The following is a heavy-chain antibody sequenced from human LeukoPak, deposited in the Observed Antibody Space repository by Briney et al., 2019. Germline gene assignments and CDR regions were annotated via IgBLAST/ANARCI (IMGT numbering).Heavy chain of an antibody. V-gene: IGHV4-34*01. CDR1: GGSFSVYY. D-gene: IGHD3-9*01. J-gene: IGHJ5*02. Sequence: SETLSLTCAVYGGSFSVYYWSWIRQPPGKGLEWIGEIKHSGSTNYNPSLKSRVTISIDTSKNQFSLKLSSVTAADTAVYYCARETPLRYFDPWGQGTLVTVSS. CDR3: ARETPLRYFDP. CDR2: IKHSGST.